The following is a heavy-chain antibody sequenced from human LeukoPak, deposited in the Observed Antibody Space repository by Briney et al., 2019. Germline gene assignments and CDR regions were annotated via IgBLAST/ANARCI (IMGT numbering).Heavy chain of an antibody. CDR1: GGSISSYY. Sequence: SETLSLTCTVSGGSISSYYWSWIRQPPGKGLEWIGYIYYSGSTNYNPSLKSRVTISVDTSKNQFSLKLSSVTAADTAVYYCARHGIVDSSRKYYFDYWGQGTLVTVSS. V-gene: IGHV4-59*01. J-gene: IGHJ4*02. CDR3: ARHGIVDSSRKYYFDY. CDR2: IYYSGST. D-gene: IGHD6-13*01.